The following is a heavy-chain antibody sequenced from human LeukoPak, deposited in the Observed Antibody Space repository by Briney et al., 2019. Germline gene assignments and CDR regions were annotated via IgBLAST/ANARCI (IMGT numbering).Heavy chain of an antibody. CDR2: IQSDGSVQ. D-gene: IGHD3-3*01. CDR1: GFSFSSYW. J-gene: IGHJ4*02. V-gene: IGHV3-7*01. Sequence: PGGSLRLSCAASGFSFSSYWMSWVRQAPGKGLEWVANIQSDGSVQQYVDSVKGRLTISRDNAKNSIYLHMSSLSADDTAVYFRVTEFWYRFDYWGQGILVTVSS. CDR3: VTEFWYRFDY.